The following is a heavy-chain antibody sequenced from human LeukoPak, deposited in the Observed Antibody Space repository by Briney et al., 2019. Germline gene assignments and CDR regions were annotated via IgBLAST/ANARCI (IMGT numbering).Heavy chain of an antibody. J-gene: IGHJ4*02. V-gene: IGHV3-30*03. Sequence: GGSLRLSCAASGFTFSSYSMNWVRQAPGKGLEWVAVISNDGSDQYNADSVKGRFTMSRDNSKNTLYLQMNSLRVEDTAVYYCARGYYDSSGYYTPVGYWGRGALVTVSS. CDR2: ISNDGSDQ. D-gene: IGHD3-22*01. CDR1: GFTFSSYS. CDR3: ARGYYDSSGYYTPVGY.